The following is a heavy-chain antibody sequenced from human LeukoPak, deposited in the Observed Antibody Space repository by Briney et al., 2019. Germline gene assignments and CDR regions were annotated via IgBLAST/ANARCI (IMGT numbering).Heavy chain of an antibody. D-gene: IGHD1-26*01. J-gene: IGHJ3*02. CDR3: AKGDHSGSYYAFDI. Sequence: PGGSLRLSCAASGFTFSSYSMNWVRQAPGKGLEWVSAISGSGGSTYYADSVKGRFTISRDNSKNTLYLQMNSLRAEDTAVYYCAKGDHSGSYYAFDIWGQGTMVTVSS. V-gene: IGHV3-23*01. CDR2: ISGSGGST. CDR1: GFTFSSYS.